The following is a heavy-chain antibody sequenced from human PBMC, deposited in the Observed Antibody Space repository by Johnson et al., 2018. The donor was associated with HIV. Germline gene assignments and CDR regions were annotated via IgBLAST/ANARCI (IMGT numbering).Heavy chain of an antibody. Sequence: QVQLVESGGGVVQPGRSLRLSCAASGFTFSSYGMHWVRQAPGKGLEWVAFIRYDGSNKYYADSVKGRFTISRDNSKNTLYLQMNSLKTEDTAMYYCTTDSRATTMITIEDAFDIWGQGTMVTVSS. D-gene: IGHD5-18*01. CDR1: GFTFSSYG. CDR3: TTDSRATTMITIEDAFDI. V-gene: IGHV3-33*08. CDR2: IRYDGSNK. J-gene: IGHJ3*02.